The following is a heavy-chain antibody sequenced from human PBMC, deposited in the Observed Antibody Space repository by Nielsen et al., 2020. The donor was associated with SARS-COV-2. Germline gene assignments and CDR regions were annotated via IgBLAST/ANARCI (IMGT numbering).Heavy chain of an antibody. Sequence: TLSLTCTVSGGSISSGGYYWSWIRQPPGKALEWLARIDWDDDKYYSTSLKTRLTISKDTSKNQVVLTMTNMDPVDTATYYCARMSIAAADDYWGQGTLVTVSS. CDR3: ARMSIAAADDY. J-gene: IGHJ4*02. V-gene: IGHV2-70*11. CDR1: GGSISSGGYY. D-gene: IGHD6-13*01. CDR2: IDWDDDK.